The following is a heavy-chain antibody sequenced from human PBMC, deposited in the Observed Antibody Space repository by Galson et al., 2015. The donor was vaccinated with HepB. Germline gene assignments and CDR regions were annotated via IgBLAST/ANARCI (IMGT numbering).Heavy chain of an antibody. Sequence: ETLSLTCVVYTGSFSHYYWSWIRQPPGKGLEWIGQISDSGDTNYNSSLKSRVTILVDTSKRQLSLKLTSVTAADTAVYYCAREVALGSGSYNYWGQGTLVTVSS. CDR3: AREVALGSGSYNY. CDR1: TGSFSHYY. J-gene: IGHJ4*02. V-gene: IGHV4-34*01. CDR2: ISDSGDT. D-gene: IGHD3-10*01.